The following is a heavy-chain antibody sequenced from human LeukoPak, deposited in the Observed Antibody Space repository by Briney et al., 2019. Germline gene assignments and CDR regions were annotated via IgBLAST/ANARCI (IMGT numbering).Heavy chain of an antibody. CDR3: ARDDGYSSSWYFDY. V-gene: IGHV4-38-2*02. CDR1: GYSISSGYY. Sequence: SETLSLTCTVSGYSISSGYYWGWIRQPPGKGLEWIGSIYHSGSTYYNPSLKSRVTISVDTSKNQFSLKLSSVTAADTAVYYCARDDGYSSSWYFDYWGQGTLVTVSS. CDR2: IYHSGST. D-gene: IGHD6-13*01. J-gene: IGHJ4*02.